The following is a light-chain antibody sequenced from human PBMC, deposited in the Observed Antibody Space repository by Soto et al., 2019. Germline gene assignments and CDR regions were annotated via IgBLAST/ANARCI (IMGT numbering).Light chain of an antibody. J-gene: IGKJ1*01. CDR1: QTISSW. V-gene: IGKV1-5*03. Sequence: DIQMTQSPSTLSGSVGDRVTITCRASQTISSWLAWYQQKPGKAPKLLIYKASTLKSGVPSSFSGSGSGTEFTLTIISLQPDDFATYYCQHYNSYSEAFGQGTKVELK. CDR2: KAS. CDR3: QHYNSYSEA.